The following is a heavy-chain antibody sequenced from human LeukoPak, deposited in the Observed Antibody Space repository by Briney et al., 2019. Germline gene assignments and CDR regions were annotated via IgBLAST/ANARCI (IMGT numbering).Heavy chain of an antibody. Sequence: GRSLRLSCAASGFTFSSYAMHWVRQAPGKGLEWVAVISYDGSNKYYADSVKGRFTISRDNSKNTLYLQMNSLRAEDTAVYYCAKDLERHIVVVTASAVDYWGQGTLVTVSS. CDR1: GFTFSSYA. D-gene: IGHD2-21*02. CDR2: ISYDGSNK. V-gene: IGHV3-30*04. CDR3: AKDLERHIVVVTASAVDY. J-gene: IGHJ4*02.